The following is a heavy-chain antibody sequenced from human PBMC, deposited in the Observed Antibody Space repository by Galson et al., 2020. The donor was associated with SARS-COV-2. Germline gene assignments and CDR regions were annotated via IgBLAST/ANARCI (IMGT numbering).Heavy chain of an antibody. V-gene: IGHV3-20*04. D-gene: IGHD4-17*01. Sequence: GESLKISCAASGFTFDDYGMSWVRQAPGKGLEWVSGINWNGGSTGYADSVKGRFTISRDNAKNSLYLQMNSLRAEDTALYYCARVIAGGGYGDYGGTGYYYYGMDVWGQGTTVTVSS. CDR3: ARVIAGGGYGDYGGTGYYYYGMDV. CDR2: INWNGGST. CDR1: GFTFDDYG. J-gene: IGHJ6*02.